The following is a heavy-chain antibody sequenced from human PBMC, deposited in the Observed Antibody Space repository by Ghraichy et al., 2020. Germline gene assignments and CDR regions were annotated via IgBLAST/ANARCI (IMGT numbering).Heavy chain of an antibody. Sequence: SVKVSCKASGGTFSSYAISWVRQAPGQGLEWMGKIIPMFTAPNYAQKFQGRVTITADESTSTAYMELSSLRSDDTAVYFCARVDYYDSRGYYFHRGAEYFQHWGQGTLVTVSS. CDR1: GGTFSSYA. CDR2: IIPMFTAP. J-gene: IGHJ1*01. V-gene: IGHV1-69*13. D-gene: IGHD3-22*01. CDR3: ARVDYYDSRGYYFHRGAEYFQH.